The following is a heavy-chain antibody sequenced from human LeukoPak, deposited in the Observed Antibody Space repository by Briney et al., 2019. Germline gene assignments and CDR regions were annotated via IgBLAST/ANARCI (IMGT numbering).Heavy chain of an antibody. CDR2: IYHSGST. V-gene: IGHV4-38-2*02. Sequence: PSETLSLTCTVSGYSISSGYYWGWIRQPPGKGLEWIGSIYHSGSTYYNPSLKSRVTISVDTSKNQFSLKLSSVTAADTAVYYCARVLFGSGSYSAGYFDYWGQGTLVTVSS. D-gene: IGHD3-10*01. CDR1: GYSISSGYY. J-gene: IGHJ4*02. CDR3: ARVLFGSGSYSAGYFDY.